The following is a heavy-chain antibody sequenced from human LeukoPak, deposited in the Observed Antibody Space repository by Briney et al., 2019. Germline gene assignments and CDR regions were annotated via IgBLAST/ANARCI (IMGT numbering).Heavy chain of an antibody. CDR2: MNPNSGNT. D-gene: IGHD6-19*01. Sequence: ASVKVSCKASGYTFTSYDINWVRQATGQGLEWMGWMNPNSGNTGYAQKFQGRVTMTRNTSISTAYMELSSLRSEDTAVYYCARFTIANVPGWYVSDHWGQGTLVTVSS. V-gene: IGHV1-8*01. CDR1: GYTFTSYD. CDR3: ARFTIANVPGWYVSDH. J-gene: IGHJ4*02.